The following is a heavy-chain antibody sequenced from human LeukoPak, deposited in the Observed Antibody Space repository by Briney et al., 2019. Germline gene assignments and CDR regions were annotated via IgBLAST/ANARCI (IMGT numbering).Heavy chain of an antibody. CDR3: ARDLSTVTGANGYWYFDL. CDR2: INHHSGST. CDR1: GGSFSGYY. V-gene: IGHV4-34*01. D-gene: IGHD4-17*01. J-gene: IGHJ2*01. Sequence: SETLSLTCAVYGGSFSGYYWSWIRQPPGKGLEWIGEINHHSGSTNYNPSLKSRVTISVDTSKNQFSLKLSSVTAADTAVYYCARDLSTVTGANGYWYFDLWGRGTLVTVSS.